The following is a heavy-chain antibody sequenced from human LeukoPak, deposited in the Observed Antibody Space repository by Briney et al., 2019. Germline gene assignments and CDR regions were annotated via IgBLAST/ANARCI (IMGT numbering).Heavy chain of an antibody. CDR1: GFTFSNAW. CDR3: TTEPTYYDILTGYFDY. CDR2: IKSKTDGGTT. V-gene: IGHV3-15*01. D-gene: IGHD3-9*01. Sequence: GGSLRLSCAASGFTFSNAWMSWVRQAPGKGLEWVGRIKSKTDGGTTDYAAPVKGRFTISRDGSKNTLYLQMNSLKTEDTAVYYCTTEPTYYDILTGYFDYWGQGTLVTVSS. J-gene: IGHJ4*02.